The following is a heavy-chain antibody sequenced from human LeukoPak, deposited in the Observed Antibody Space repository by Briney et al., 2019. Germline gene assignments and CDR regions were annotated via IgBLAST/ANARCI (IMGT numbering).Heavy chain of an antibody. D-gene: IGHD6-13*01. V-gene: IGHV3-30*18. CDR3: AKDQEYSSSWVYSYYGMDV. CDR1: GFTFNNYG. CDR2: ISYDGSNK. Sequence: PGRSLSLSCAASGFTFNNYGMHWVRQAPGKGLEWVAVISYDGSNKYYADSVKGRFTISRDNSKNTLYLQMNRLRAEDTAVYYCAKDQEYSSSWVYSYYGMDVWGQGTTVTVSS. J-gene: IGHJ6*02.